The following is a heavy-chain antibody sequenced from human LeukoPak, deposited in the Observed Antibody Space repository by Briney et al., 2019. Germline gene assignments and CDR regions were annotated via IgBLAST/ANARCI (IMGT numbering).Heavy chain of an antibody. CDR3: AKSLRFGEYTNLPFDY. CDR1: GFIFRSYA. J-gene: IGHJ4*02. D-gene: IGHD3-10*01. V-gene: IGHV3-23*01. CDR2: ISGSGEST. Sequence: GGSLRLSCAVSGFIFRSYAMSWVRQAPGKGLEWVSAISGSGESTYYADSVKGRFTISRDNSKNTLYLQINSLRAEDTAVYYCAKSLRFGEYTNLPFDYWGQGTLVTLSS.